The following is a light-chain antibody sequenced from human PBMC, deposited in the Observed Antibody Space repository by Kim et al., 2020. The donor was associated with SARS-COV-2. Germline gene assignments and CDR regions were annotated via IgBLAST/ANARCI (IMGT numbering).Light chain of an antibody. CDR3: QSYDSSRGGYVV. V-gene: IGLV1-40*01. CDR2: GNR. CDR1: SSNIGAGYD. J-gene: IGLJ2*01. Sequence: QSVLTQPPSVSGAPGQRVTISCTGNSSNIGAGYDVPWFQQLPGTAPKLLIYGNRNRPSGVPDRFSASKSGTSASLVIIGLQAEDEADYHCQSYDSSRGGYVVFGGGTQLTVL.